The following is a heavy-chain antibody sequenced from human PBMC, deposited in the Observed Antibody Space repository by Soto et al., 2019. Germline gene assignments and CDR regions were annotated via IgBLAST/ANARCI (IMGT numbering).Heavy chain of an antibody. CDR1: GFTFSSYS. Sequence: GGSLRLSCAASGFTFSSYSMNWVRQAPGKGLEWVSYISSSSSTIYYADSVKGRFTISRDNAKNSLYLQMNSLRAEDTAVYYCARERGVQSIAIFGVVIIPDAFDIWGQGTMVTVSS. CDR3: ARERGVQSIAIFGVVIIPDAFDI. D-gene: IGHD3-3*01. CDR2: ISSSSSTI. V-gene: IGHV3-48*01. J-gene: IGHJ3*02.